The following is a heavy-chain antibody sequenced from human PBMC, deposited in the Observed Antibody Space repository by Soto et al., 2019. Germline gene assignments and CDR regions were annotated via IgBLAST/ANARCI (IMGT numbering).Heavy chain of an antibody. CDR3: AHTLLGPPVVGEDYDYIWGSYRFNAFDI. Sequence: QITLKESGPTLVKPTQTLTLTCTFSGFSLSTSGVGVGCIRQPPGKALEWLALIFWDDDKRYSPTLKSRLTITKDTSKNQVVLTMTNMDPVDTATAYCAHTLLGPPVVGEDYDYIWGSYRFNAFDIWGQGTMVTVSS. D-gene: IGHD3-16*02. V-gene: IGHV2-5*02. J-gene: IGHJ3*02. CDR1: GFSLSTSGVG. CDR2: IFWDDDK.